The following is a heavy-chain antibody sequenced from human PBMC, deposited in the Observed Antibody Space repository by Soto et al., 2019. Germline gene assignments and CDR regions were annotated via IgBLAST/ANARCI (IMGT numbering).Heavy chain of an antibody. CDR1: GFTFSSYW. Sequence: GGSLRLSCAASGFTFSSYWMSWVRQAPGKGLEWVANIKQDGSEKYYVDSVKGQFTISRDNAKNTLNLQMNSLRVEDTAVYYCAKQYYYDSSGYHYWGQGTLVTVSS. CDR3: AKQYYYDSSGYHY. CDR2: IKQDGSEK. J-gene: IGHJ4*02. D-gene: IGHD3-22*01. V-gene: IGHV3-7*03.